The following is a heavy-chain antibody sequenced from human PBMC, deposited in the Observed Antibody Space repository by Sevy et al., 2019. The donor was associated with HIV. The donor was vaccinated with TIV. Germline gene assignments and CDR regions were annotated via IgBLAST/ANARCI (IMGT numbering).Heavy chain of an antibody. D-gene: IGHD3-9*01. CDR1: GFRFSDYA. Sequence: GGSLRLSCITSGFRFSDYALTWLRQAPGKGLEWVGFIRSKTFGGTTEYAASVKGRFTISRDESKSIAYLEMNSLKTEDRAIYYCTRLRGTISAYYYFGMDVWDQGATVTVSS. CDR3: TRLRGTISAYYYFGMDV. CDR2: IRSKTFGGTT. V-gene: IGHV3-49*03. J-gene: IGHJ6*02.